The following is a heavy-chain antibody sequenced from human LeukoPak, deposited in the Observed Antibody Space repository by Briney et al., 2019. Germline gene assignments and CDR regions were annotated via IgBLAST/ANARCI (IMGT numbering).Heavy chain of an antibody. CDR3: ARYTLGYCSGGGCYSGYYGMDV. D-gene: IGHD2-15*01. CDR2: INHSGST. V-gene: IGHV4-34*01. Sequence: SETLSLTCAVYGGSFSGYYWSWIRQPPGKGLEWIGEINHSGSTNYNPSLKSRVTISVDTSKNQSSLKLSSVTAADTAVYYCARYTLGYCSGGGCYSGYYGMDVWGQGTTVTVSS. CDR1: GGSFSGYY. J-gene: IGHJ6*02.